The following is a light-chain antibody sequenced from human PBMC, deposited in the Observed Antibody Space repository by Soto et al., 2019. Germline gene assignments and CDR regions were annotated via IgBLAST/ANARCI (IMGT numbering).Light chain of an antibody. J-gene: IGLJ2*01. CDR2: EGS. V-gene: IGLV2-23*01. CDR3: CSYAGSTTFDVV. CDR1: SSDVGSYNL. Sequence: QAVVTQPASVSGSPGQSITISCTGTSSDVGSYNLVSWYQQHPGKAPKLLIFEGSKRPSGVSNRFSGSKSGKTASLTISGLQAEDEADYYCCSYAGSTTFDVVFGGGTQLTVL.